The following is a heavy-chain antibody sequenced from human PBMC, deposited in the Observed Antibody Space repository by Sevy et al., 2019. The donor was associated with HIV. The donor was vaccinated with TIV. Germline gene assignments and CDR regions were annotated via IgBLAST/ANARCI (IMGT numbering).Heavy chain of an antibody. CDR2: IKEDGSDK. V-gene: IGHV3-7*01. J-gene: IGHJ6*04. Sequence: GGSLRLSCAASGFTFSSYWMNWVRQAPGRGLEGVANIKEDGSDKYYVDFGKGRFTITRDNAQNSLYLEMNSLRAEDTAVYYCARWDVWGKGTTVTVSS. CDR3: ARWDV. CDR1: GFTFSSYW.